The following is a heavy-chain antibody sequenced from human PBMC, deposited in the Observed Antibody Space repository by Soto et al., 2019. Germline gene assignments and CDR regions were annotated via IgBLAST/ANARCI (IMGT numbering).Heavy chain of an antibody. CDR1: GXTFGDYA. D-gene: IGHD2-15*01. CDR3: TGYTSTPI. CDR2: IRSKAYGGTT. Sequence: GSLRLCCTASGXTFGDYAMSWFRQAPGKGLEWVGFIRSKAYGGTTEYAASVKGRFTISRDDSKSIAYLQMNSLKTEDTAVYYCTGYTSTPIWGQGTMVPVSS. J-gene: IGHJ3*02. V-gene: IGHV3-49*03.